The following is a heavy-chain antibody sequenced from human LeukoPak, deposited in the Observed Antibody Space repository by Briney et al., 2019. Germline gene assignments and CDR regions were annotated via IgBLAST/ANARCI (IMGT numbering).Heavy chain of an antibody. CDR1: GYTLTELS. CDR2: FDPEDGET. V-gene: IGHV1-24*01. Sequence: ASVKVSCKVSGYTLTELSMHWVRQAPGKGLEWMGGFDPEDGETIYAHKFQGRITLTRDMSTSTDYLELSSLRSDDTAVYYCARDISVRDAAWWFNPWGQGTLVTVSS. J-gene: IGHJ5*02. CDR3: ARDISVRDAAWWFNP. D-gene: IGHD5-24*01.